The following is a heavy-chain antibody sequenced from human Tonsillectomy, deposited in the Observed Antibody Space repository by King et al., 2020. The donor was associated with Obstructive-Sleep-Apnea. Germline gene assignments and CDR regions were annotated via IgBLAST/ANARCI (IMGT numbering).Heavy chain of an antibody. Sequence: VQLQESGPRLVKPSETLSLTCTVSDGSISSYYWNCIRQPPGKGLEWIGYIYYSGSTNYNPSLKSRVTISVDTSKNQLSLKLTSVTAADTAVCYCARGRDLYYDSSGIDYWGQGTLVTVSS. J-gene: IGHJ4*02. CDR1: DGSISSYY. CDR2: IYYSGST. CDR3: ARGRDLYYDSSGIDY. D-gene: IGHD3-22*01. V-gene: IGHV4-59*01.